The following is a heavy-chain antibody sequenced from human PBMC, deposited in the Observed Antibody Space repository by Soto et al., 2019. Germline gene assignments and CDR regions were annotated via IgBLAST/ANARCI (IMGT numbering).Heavy chain of an antibody. CDR3: ARTKVTMIVVGPFDY. V-gene: IGHV3-30*03. CDR1: GFTFSSYG. D-gene: IGHD3-22*01. Sequence: GGSLRLSCAASGFTFSSYGMHWVRQAPGKGLEWVAVISYDGSNKYFADPVKGRFTISRDNSKNTLYLQMNSLRAEDTAVYYCARTKVTMIVVGPFDYWGQGTLVTVSS. CDR2: ISYDGSNK. J-gene: IGHJ4*02.